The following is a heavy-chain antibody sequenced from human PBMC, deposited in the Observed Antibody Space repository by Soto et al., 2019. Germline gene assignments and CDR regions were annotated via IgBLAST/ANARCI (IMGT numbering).Heavy chain of an antibody. Sequence: EVQLLESGGGLVQPGGSLRLSCAASGFTFSSYAMSWVRQAPGKGLEWVSAISGSGGSTYYADSVKGRFTISRDNSKNTLYLQMNSLRAEDTAVYYCANPTGYSSSWYGDYWGQGTLVTVSS. V-gene: IGHV3-23*01. D-gene: IGHD6-13*01. CDR1: GFTFSSYA. CDR2: ISGSGGST. CDR3: ANPTGYSSSWYGDY. J-gene: IGHJ4*02.